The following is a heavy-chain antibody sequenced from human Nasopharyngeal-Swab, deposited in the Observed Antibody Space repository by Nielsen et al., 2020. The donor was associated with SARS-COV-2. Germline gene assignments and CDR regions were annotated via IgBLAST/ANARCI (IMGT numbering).Heavy chain of an antibody. CDR1: GFTFGSYG. Sequence: GESLKISCAASGFTFGSYGMHWVRQAPGKGLEWVAVIWYDGSNKYYADSVKGRFTISRDNSKNTLYLQMNSLRAEDTAVYYCARDPPATWYGMDVWGQGTTVTVSS. J-gene: IGHJ6*02. V-gene: IGHV3-33*01. CDR2: IWYDGSNK. CDR3: ARDPPATWYGMDV.